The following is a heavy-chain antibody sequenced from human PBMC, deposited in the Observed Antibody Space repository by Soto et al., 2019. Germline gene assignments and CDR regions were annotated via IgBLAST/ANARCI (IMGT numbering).Heavy chain of an antibody. Sequence: SETLSLTCTVSGGSISSYYWSWIRQPPGKGLEWIGYIYYSGSTNYNPSLKSRVTISVDTSKNQFSLKLSSVTAADTAVYYCARDFGYGYVVPHYSMNYGMDVWGQGTTVT. CDR2: IYYSGST. CDR3: ARDFGYGYVVPHYSMNYGMDV. CDR1: GGSISSYY. J-gene: IGHJ6*02. D-gene: IGHD5-18*01. V-gene: IGHV4-59*12.